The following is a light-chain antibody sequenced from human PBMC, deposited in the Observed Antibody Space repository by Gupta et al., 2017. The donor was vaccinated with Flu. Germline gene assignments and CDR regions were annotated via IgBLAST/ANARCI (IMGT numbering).Light chain of an antibody. Sequence: DIQTTQSPSTLSASVGDRVTITCRDSQNIGSWLAWDQQKPGKAPNLIIYRASRGESGVTSRFSGSGEAKEFTLTSSCRQYDACANYYVQQDNSHTTFGQGTRMDIK. V-gene: IGKV1-5*03. J-gene: IGKJ5*01. CDR3: QQDNSHTT. CDR2: RAS. CDR1: QNIGSW.